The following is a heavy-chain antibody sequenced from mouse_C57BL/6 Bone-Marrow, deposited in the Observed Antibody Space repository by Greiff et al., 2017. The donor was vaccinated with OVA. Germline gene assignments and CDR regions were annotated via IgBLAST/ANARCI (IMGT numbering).Heavy chain of an antibody. CDR1: GYTFTSYW. D-gene: IGHD2-1*01. Sequence: QVQLQQPGAELVRPGSSVKLSCKASGYTFTSYWMQWVKQRPIQGLEWIGNIDPSDSETHYNQKFKDKATLTVDKSSSTAYMQLSSLTSEASAVYYCARWDGNYEDYAMDYWGQGTSVTVSS. V-gene: IGHV1-52*01. CDR2: IDPSDSET. CDR3: ARWDGNYEDYAMDY. J-gene: IGHJ4*01.